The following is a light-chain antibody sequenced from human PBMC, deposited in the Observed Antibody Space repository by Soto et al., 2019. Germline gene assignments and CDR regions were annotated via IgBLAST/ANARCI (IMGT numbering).Light chain of an antibody. CDR2: GAS. Sequence: EIMMTQSPATLSLSPGERATLSCRASQSVSSSYLAWYQQKPGQAPRLLIYGASSRATGIPDRFSGSGSGTDFTLTISRLEPEDFAVYYCQQYGSSPPTFGQGTRLEIK. V-gene: IGKV3-20*01. CDR3: QQYGSSPPT. CDR1: QSVSSSY. J-gene: IGKJ5*01.